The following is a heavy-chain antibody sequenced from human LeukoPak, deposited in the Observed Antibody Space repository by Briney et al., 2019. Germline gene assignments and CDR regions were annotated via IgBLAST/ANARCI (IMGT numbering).Heavy chain of an antibody. J-gene: IGHJ3*02. D-gene: IGHD2-2*01. Sequence: GSLRLSCAASGFTVSNAWMSWVRQAPGKGLEWVGRIKSKPDGGTTDYAAPVKGRFTISRDDSKNTLYLQMNSLKSEDTAVYYCTTVEYASFDIWGQGTMLTVSS. CDR2: IKSKPDGGTT. CDR1: GFTVSNAW. V-gene: IGHV3-15*01. CDR3: TTVEYASFDI.